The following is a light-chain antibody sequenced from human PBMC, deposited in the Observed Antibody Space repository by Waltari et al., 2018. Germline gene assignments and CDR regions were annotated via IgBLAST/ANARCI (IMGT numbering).Light chain of an antibody. CDR2: RSD. V-gene: IGLV1-44*01. CDR1: YSNIGSNV. Sequence: QSVLTQPPSASGTPGQRVTIPCSGSYSNIGSNVLNWYQQPPGKAPKLLIYRSDRRPSGVPVRFSGSKSGSSASLAIDGLHSEDEADYYCASWDDSLNGHWVFGGGTKVTVL. J-gene: IGLJ3*02. CDR3: ASWDDSLNGHWV.